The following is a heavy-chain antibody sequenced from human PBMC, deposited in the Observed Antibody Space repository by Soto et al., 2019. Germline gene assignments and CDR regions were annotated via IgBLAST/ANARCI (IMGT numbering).Heavy chain of an antibody. CDR2: ISGTGGNT. V-gene: IGHV3-23*01. CDR1: EFTFRTYA. D-gene: IGHD3-16*02. CDR3: ATDRRGSYRFDY. Sequence: PVRSLRLSCTASEFTFRTYAMSWVLQSPWKVLQWVSAISGTGGNTYYADSVKGRFTISRDNSKNTLYLQMNSLRAEDTAVYYCATDRRGSYRFDYWGQGTLVTVSS. J-gene: IGHJ4*02.